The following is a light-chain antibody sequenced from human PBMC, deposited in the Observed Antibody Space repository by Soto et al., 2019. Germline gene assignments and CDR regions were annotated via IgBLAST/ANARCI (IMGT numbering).Light chain of an antibody. J-gene: IGKJ1*01. CDR2: DAS. CDR3: QQYNNWPV. Sequence: EIVMTQSPATLSVSPGERATLSCRASQNVRGYLAWYQQKPGQAPRLLMYDASTRATGIPARVSGSGSGTDFTLTISSLEPEDFAVYYCQQYNNWPVFGQGTKVDIK. CDR1: QNVRGY. V-gene: IGKV3D-15*01.